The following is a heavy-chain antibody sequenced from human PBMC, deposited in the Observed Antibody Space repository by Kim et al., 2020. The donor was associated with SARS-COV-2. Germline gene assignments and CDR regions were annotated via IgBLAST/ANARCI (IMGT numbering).Heavy chain of an antibody. CDR1: GLTYSTNA. Sequence: GGSLRLSCVISGLTYSTNAMTWVRQAPGKGLEWVSVITASGDNTYYTDSVKGRFTISRDNSRNTVYLQMNSLRAEDTAVYDCAKRMDVWGKGTTAIVSS. CDR3: AKRMDV. J-gene: IGHJ6*03. CDR2: ITASGDNT. V-gene: IGHV3-23*01.